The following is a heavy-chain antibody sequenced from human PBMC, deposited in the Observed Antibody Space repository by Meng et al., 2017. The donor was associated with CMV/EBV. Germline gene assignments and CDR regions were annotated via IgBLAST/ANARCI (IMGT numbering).Heavy chain of an antibody. J-gene: IGHJ6*02. CDR1: GFTFSSYE. CDR3: ARAEGEYQLQPYYYGMDV. V-gene: IGHV3-48*03. CDR2: ISSSGSTI. Sequence: GESLKISCAASGFTFSSYEMNWVRQAPGKGLEWVSYISSSGSTIYYADSVKGRFTISRDNSENTLYLQMNSLRAEDTAVYYCARAEGEYQLQPYYYGMDVWGQGTTVTVSS. D-gene: IGHD2-2*01.